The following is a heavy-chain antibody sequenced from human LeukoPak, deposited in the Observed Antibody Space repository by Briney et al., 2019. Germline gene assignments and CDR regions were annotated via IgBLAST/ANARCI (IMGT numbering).Heavy chain of an antibody. CDR2: IYYSGST. CDR3: ARAYSNYYDSSGYFDY. Sequence: SETLSLTCTVSGGSVSSGSYYWSWIRQPPGKGLEWIGYIYYSGSTYYNPSLKSRVTISVDTSKNQFSLKLSSVTAADTAVYYCARAYSNYYDSSGYFDYWGQGTLVTVSS. J-gene: IGHJ4*02. D-gene: IGHD3-22*01. V-gene: IGHV4-61*01. CDR1: GGSVSSGSYY.